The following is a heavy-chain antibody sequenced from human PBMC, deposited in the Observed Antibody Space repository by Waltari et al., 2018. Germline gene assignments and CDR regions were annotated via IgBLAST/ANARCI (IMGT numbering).Heavy chain of an antibody. J-gene: IGHJ4*02. CDR1: GYSFTSHW. V-gene: IGHV5-10-1*03. Sequence: DVQLVHSGAEVKKPGKSLRNSCKASGYSFTSHWISWVRQMPGKGLEWMGKIDPRDSYTNYSPSFQGHVTFSVDKSISTAYLQWHSLRASDTAMYYCARRTDPGTYFDYWGQGALVTVSS. D-gene: IGHD1-1*01. CDR3: ARRTDPGTYFDY. CDR2: IDPRDSYT.